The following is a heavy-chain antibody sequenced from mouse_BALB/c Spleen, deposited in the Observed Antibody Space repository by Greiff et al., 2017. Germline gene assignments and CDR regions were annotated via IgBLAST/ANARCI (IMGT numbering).Heavy chain of an antibody. CDR2: INPYNDGT. D-gene: IGHD2-4*01. Sequence: VQLKESGPELVKPGASVKMSCKASGYTFTSYVMHWVKQKPGQGLEWIGYINPYNDGTKYNEKFKGKATLTSDKSSSTAYMELSSLTSEDSAVYYCAGYDYERYYAMDYWGQGTSVTVSS. V-gene: IGHV1-14*01. CDR1: GYTFTSYV. CDR3: AGYDYERYYAMDY. J-gene: IGHJ4*01.